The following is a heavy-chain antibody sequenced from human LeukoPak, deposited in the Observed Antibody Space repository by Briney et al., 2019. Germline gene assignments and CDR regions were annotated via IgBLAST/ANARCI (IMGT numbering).Heavy chain of an antibody. CDR2: IYSTGST. Sequence: PSETLSLTCIVSGGSITNFYGGWIRQPAGKGLEWIGRIYSTGSTNYSPSLKSRVTMSVDKSKNQFSLNLSSVTAADTAVYYCAREIADPYSFDSWGQGTLVTVSS. CDR1: GGSITNFY. J-gene: IGHJ4*02. V-gene: IGHV4-4*07. CDR3: AREIADPYSFDS. D-gene: IGHD6-13*01.